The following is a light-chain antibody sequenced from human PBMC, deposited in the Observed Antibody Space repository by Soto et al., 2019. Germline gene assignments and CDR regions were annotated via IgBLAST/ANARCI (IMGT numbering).Light chain of an antibody. CDR1: SSNIGAGYD. J-gene: IGLJ1*01. CDR2: GNS. CDR3: QSYDSSLSV. V-gene: IGLV1-40*01. Sequence: QSVLTQPPSVSGAPGQRVTISCTGSSSNIGAGYDVHWYQQLPGTAPKLLIYGNSNRPSGVPDRFSGSKSGTSASLAITGLQAEYEADYYCQSYDSSLSVFGTGTKVT.